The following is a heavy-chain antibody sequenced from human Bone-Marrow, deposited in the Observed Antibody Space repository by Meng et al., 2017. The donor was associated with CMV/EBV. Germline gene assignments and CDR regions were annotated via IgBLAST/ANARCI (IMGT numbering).Heavy chain of an antibody. J-gene: IGHJ4*02. V-gene: IGHV3-30*02. D-gene: IGHD4-11*01. CDR3: AKATYSSPPFDY. Sequence: GESLKISCAASGFTFSSYWMHWVRQAPGKGLEWVAFIRYDGSNKYYADSVKGRFTISRDNSKNTLYLQMNSLRAEDTAVYYCAKATYSSPPFDYWGQGTLVTVSS. CDR1: GFTFSSYW. CDR2: IRYDGSNK.